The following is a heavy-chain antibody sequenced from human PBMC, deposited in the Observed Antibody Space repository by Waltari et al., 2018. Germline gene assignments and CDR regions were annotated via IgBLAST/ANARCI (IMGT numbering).Heavy chain of an antibody. D-gene: IGHD3-3*01. CDR1: EPIIRGYA. Sequence: QGQLVESGGGVVQPGGSLRLSGAASEPIIRGYAMKWVRHVPGKGLEWVAHIVYDGRSKNYADSVKGRFTISRDNSNLYLQMNSLRTEDTAVYYCARGRAYDFWSGYSAEPDAFNMWGQGTMVIVSS. J-gene: IGHJ3*02. CDR3: ARGRAYDFWSGYSAEPDAFNM. CDR2: IVYDGRSK. V-gene: IGHV3-30*04.